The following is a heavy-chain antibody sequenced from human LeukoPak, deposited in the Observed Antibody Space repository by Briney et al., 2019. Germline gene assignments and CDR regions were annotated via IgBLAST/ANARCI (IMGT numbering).Heavy chain of an antibody. V-gene: IGHV3-30*04. CDR2: ISYDGLTK. CDR3: VRDPF. CDR1: GFNFSNYA. J-gene: IGHJ4*02. Sequence: PGGSLRLSCAASGFNFSNYAMHWVRQAPGKGLDWVAVISYDGLTKYYADSVKGRFIISRDNSQKMLYLQMNSLRAGDSAIYYCVRDPFWGQGTLVTVSS.